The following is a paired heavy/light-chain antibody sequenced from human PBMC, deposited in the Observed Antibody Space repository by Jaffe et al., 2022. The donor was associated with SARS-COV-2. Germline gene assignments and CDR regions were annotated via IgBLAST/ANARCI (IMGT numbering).Heavy chain of an antibody. D-gene: IGHD3-22*01. CDR2: ISSSGSA. CDR1: VDPINNYY. J-gene: IGHJ4*02. V-gene: IGHV4-59*01. Sequence: QKRLQESGPGLVKPAETLSLTCNVFVDPINNYYWSWMRQSPGKGLEWIGFISSSGSANYNPFLKSRATISVDMSNRQISLRLTSVLPADTAVYYCARGVKDGFNPLNLDYWGQGILVTVSS. CDR3: ARGVKDGFNPLNLDY.
Light chain of an antibody. CDR3: AAWDDSLRGPV. CDR2: RTS. CDR1: STDIGNNF. J-gene: IGLJ2*01. Sequence: QSVLLQPPSVSGTPGESVTISCSGTSTDIGNNFVYWYQHLPGAAPRVVIYRTSLRPSGVPDRFSASRSGTSASLVISGLRSEDESDFYCAAWDDSLRGPVFGGGTKLTVL. V-gene: IGLV1-47*01.